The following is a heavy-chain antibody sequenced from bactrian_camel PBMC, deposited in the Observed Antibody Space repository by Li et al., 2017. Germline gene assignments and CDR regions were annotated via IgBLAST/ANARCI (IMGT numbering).Heavy chain of an antibody. Sequence: HVQLVESGGGSVQAGGSLTLSCEASDFGFYCMGWIRQGPGKAREGVATIYTGDGTTSYGDSVKGRFTISQDNAQSTVYLQMNSLKPEDTATYYCAANSVCLPGSIATIDSVCDYSYSGQGTQVTVS. D-gene: IGHD4*01. CDR2: IYTGDGTT. V-gene: IGHV3S1*01. J-gene: IGHJ4*01. CDR1: DFGFYC. CDR3: AANSVCLPGSIATIDSVCDYSY.